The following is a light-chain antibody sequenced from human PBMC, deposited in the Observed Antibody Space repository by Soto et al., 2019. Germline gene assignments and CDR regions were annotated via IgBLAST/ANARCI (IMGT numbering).Light chain of an antibody. J-gene: IGKJ2*01. CDR2: AAA. CDR3: QQTYTTIHS. V-gene: IGKV1-39*01. Sequence: DIQMTQSPSSLSASIGDRVTISCRASQNIERYLNWYQHKPGRAPQLLMFAAANLESGVSTRFSGSGSGTDFTLTISSLQPEDFATYYCQQTYTTIHSFGQGTKVDIK. CDR1: QNIERY.